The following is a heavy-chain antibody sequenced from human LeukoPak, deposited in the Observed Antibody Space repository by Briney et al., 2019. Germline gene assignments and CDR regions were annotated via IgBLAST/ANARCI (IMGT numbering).Heavy chain of an antibody. CDR3: ARAYCSGGSCYSVFGY. D-gene: IGHD2-15*01. CDR2: INPNSGGT. CDR1: GYTFTGYY. V-gene: IGHV1-2*02. J-gene: IGHJ4*02. Sequence: ASVKVSCKASGYTFTGYYMHWVRQAPGQGLEWMGWINPNSGGTNYAQKFQGRVTMTRDTSISTAYMELSGLRSDDTAVYYCARAYCSGGSCYSVFGYWGQGTLVTVSS.